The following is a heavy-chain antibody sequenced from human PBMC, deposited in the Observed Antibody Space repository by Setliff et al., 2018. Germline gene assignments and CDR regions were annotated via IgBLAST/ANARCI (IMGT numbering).Heavy chain of an antibody. J-gene: IGHJ6*02. V-gene: IGHV1-18*01. CDR1: GYTFTNYG. D-gene: IGHD2-15*01. CDR3: AASVGGAPYYYGLDV. CDR2: INNYNFNT. Sequence: ASVKVSCKASGYTFTNYGITWVRQAPGQGLEWMGWINNYNFNTNYAQKLQGRVTMTIDTSTSTAYMELRSLKSDDTAIYYCAASVGGAPYYYGLDVWGQGTTVTVS.